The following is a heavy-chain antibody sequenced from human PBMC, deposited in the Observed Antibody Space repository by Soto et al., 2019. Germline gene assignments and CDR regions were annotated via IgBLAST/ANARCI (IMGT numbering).Heavy chain of an antibody. Sequence: QVQLQESGPGLVKPSGTLSLTCAVSGDSISSSKWWSWVRQPPGKGLEWIGEIYHSGTTTYNPSLKSRVIISVDKSKNQFSLKVTSVTDADTAVYFCARGERQQQRDSWGQGTLVTVSS. V-gene: IGHV4-4*02. J-gene: IGHJ4*02. CDR2: IYHSGTT. CDR3: ARGERQQQRDS. D-gene: IGHD6-25*01. CDR1: GDSISSSKW.